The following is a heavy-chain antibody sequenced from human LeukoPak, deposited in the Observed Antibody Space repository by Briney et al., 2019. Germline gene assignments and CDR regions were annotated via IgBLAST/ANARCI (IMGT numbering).Heavy chain of an antibody. D-gene: IGHD6-19*01. CDR3: AREIVSAVAGNFDY. J-gene: IGHJ4*02. CDR2: ISSSGSTR. Sequence: GGSLRLSCAASGFTFSSYEMNWVRQAPGKGLEWVSYISSSGSTRTYADSVKGRFTISRDNAKNSLYLEMSSLRAEDTAAYYCAREIVSAVAGNFDYWGQGTLVTVSS. CDR1: GFTFSSYE. V-gene: IGHV3-48*03.